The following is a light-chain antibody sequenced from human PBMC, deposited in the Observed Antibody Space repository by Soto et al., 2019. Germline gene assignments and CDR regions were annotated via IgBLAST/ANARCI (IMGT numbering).Light chain of an antibody. V-gene: IGKV3-15*01. Sequence: EIGMTQPPSTLSVSPGERATLSCRASPSVNSNLAWYQQKPGQAPRLLIYHAAARAIGIPARFSGSGSGTEFTLTLSSLQSEEFAVYYCQQYSNWPFTFGPGTKVDIK. J-gene: IGKJ3*01. CDR1: PSVNSN. CDR3: QQYSNWPFT. CDR2: HAA.